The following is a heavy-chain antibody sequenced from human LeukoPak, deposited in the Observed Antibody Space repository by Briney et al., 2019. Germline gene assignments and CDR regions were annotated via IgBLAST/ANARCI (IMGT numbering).Heavy chain of an antibody. V-gene: IGHV3-48*03. CDR2: ISGSGSPS. CDR1: GFTFTGHE. CDR3: ARGFRDTAMFLDF. Sequence: GGSLRLSCAASGFTFTGHEMNWVRQAPGKGLEWLSCISGSGSPSYYADSVKGRFTISRDNAKNSLYLQMNSPRAEDTAIYYCARGFRDTAMFLDFWGKGTLVTVSS. D-gene: IGHD5-18*01. J-gene: IGHJ4*02.